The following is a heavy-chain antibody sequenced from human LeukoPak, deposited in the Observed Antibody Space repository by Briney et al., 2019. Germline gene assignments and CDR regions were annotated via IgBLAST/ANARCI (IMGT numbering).Heavy chain of an antibody. D-gene: IGHD6-13*01. Sequence: AESLKISCKGSGYTFTTHWIGWVRQLPGEGLEWMGIIYSGDSDTRYSPSFQGQVTISADKSISTAYLQWRSLKASDTAIYYCATVGGAEYSSSQPFDYWGQGTLVTVSS. V-gene: IGHV5-51*01. CDR2: IYSGDSDT. CDR3: ATVGGAEYSSSQPFDY. J-gene: IGHJ4*02. CDR1: GYTFTTHW.